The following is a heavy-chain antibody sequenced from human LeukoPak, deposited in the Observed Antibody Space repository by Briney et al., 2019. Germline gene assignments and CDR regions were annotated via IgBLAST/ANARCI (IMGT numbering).Heavy chain of an antibody. Sequence: GGSLRLSCAASGFTFSRFWMSWVRQAPGKGLEWVSAISGSGDSTDYADSVKGRFTSSRDNSKNTLYLQMNSLRAEDTAVYYCAKAVGSGLYYFDYWGQGTLVTVSS. CDR1: GFTFSRFW. V-gene: IGHV3-23*01. J-gene: IGHJ4*02. CDR3: AKAVGSGLYYFDY. CDR2: ISGSGDST. D-gene: IGHD6-25*01.